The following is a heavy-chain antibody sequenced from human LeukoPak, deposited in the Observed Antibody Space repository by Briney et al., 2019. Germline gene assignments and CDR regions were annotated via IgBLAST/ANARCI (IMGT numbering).Heavy chain of an antibody. V-gene: IGHV3-48*04. D-gene: IGHD3-10*01. Sequence: GGSLRLSCAASGFTFSSYSMKWVRQAPGKGLEWVSYISSSSSTIYYADSVKGRFTISRDNAKNSLYLQMNSLRAEDTAVYYCARDSFTMVRGGTYYYYGMDVWGQGTTVTVSS. CDR3: ARDSFTMVRGGTYYYYGMDV. J-gene: IGHJ6*02. CDR2: ISSSSSTI. CDR1: GFTFSSYS.